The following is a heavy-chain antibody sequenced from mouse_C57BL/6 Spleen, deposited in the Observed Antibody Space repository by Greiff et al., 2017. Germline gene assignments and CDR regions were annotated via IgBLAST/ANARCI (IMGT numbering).Heavy chain of an antibody. CDR3: ARLGTVVAFYWYFDV. J-gene: IGHJ1*03. CDR2: INPNNGGT. V-gene: IGHV1-22*01. Sequence: SGPELVKPGASVKMSCKASGYTFTDYNMHWVKQSHGKSLEWIGYINPNNGGTSYNQKFKGKATLTVNKSSSTAYMELRSLTSEDSAVYYCARLGTVVAFYWYFDVWGTGTTVTVSS. D-gene: IGHD1-1*01. CDR1: GYTFTDYN.